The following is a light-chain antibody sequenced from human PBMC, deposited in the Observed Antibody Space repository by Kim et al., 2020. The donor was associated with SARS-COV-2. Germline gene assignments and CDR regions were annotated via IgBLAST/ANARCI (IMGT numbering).Light chain of an antibody. V-gene: IGLV10-54*01. CDR1: SNNVGSQE. Sequence: QDATLTCTWNSNNVGSQEAAWLQQDQGHPPKRLSYRNNNRLSGISERLSASRSGNTASLTITGLRPEDEADYYCSAWAYRLSAWVFGGATQLNRP. CDR3: SAWAYRLSAWV. CDR2: RNN. J-gene: IGLJ3*02.